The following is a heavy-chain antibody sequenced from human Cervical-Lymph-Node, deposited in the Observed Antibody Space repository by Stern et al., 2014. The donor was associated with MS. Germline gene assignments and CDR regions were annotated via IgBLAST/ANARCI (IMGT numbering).Heavy chain of an antibody. J-gene: IGHJ4*02. CDR2: IIPIFGIE. Sequence: VQLVQSGAEVKKPGSSVKVSCKASGGTISNYIIGWVRQAPGQGLEWMGGIIPIFGIENYAAKFQDIVTITADESTSTAYMDLSSRRSEDTAVYYCARATSDYIWGTYRFLDSWGQGTLVIVSS. CDR3: ARATSDYIWGTYRFLDS. D-gene: IGHD3-16*02. CDR1: GGTISNYI. V-gene: IGHV1-69*01.